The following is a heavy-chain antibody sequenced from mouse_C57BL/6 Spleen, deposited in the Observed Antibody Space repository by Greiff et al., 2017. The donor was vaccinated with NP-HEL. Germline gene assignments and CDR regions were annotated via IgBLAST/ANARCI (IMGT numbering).Heavy chain of an antibody. CDR1: GYTFPDYN. CDR3: SRDNYYAMDY. CDR2: INPNNGGT. V-gene: IGHV1-22*01. J-gene: IGHJ4*01. Sequence: EVQLQQSGPELVKHGASVKMSCKASGYTFPDYNMHWVKQSHGKSLEWIGYINPNNGGTSYNQKFQVKATLTVNKSSSTAYMELRSLTSEDSAVYYCSRDNYYAMDYWGQGTSVTVSS.